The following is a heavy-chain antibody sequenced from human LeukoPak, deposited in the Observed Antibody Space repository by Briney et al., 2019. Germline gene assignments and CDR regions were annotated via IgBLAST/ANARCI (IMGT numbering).Heavy chain of an antibody. CDR1: GGSISIYY. D-gene: IGHD6-19*01. Sequence: PSETLSLTCTVSGGSISIYYWSWIRQPAGKGLEWIGRIHTSGSTKYNPSLKSRVTMSVDTSKNQFSLKLSSGTAADTAVYYCARGSSGWFFDYWGQGTLVTVSS. CDR3: ARGSSGWFFDY. J-gene: IGHJ4*02. CDR2: IHTSGST. V-gene: IGHV4-4*07.